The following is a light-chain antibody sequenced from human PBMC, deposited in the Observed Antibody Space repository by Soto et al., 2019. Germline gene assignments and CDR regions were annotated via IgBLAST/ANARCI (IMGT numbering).Light chain of an antibody. CDR2: GAS. V-gene: IGKV3-20*01. Sequence: EIVLTQSPGTLSLSPGERATLSCRASQSVSSSYLAWYQQKPGQAPRLLIYGASSRATGIPDRFSRSGSGTDFTLTISRLEPEDFAVYYCQQYVSSPGAFGQGTKVEIK. CDR3: QQYVSSPGA. CDR1: QSVSSSY. J-gene: IGKJ1*01.